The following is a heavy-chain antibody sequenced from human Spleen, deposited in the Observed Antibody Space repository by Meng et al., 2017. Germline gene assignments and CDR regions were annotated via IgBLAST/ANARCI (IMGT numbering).Heavy chain of an antibody. CDR2: ISSSTSTI. V-gene: IGHV3-48*03. D-gene: IGHD2-15*01. CDR3: ARDLARCSGGSCYDAFDI. CDR1: GFTFSSYE. J-gene: IGHJ3*02. Sequence: GESLKISCAASGFTFSSYEMNWVRQAPGKGLEWVSYISSSTSTIYYADSVKGRVTISRDNTKNSLYLQMNSLRAEDTAVYYCARDLARCSGGSCYDAFDIWGQGTMVTVSS.